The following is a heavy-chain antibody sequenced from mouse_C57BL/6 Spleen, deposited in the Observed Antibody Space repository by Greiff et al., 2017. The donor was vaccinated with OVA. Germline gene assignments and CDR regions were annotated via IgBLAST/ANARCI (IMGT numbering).Heavy chain of an antibody. V-gene: IGHV1-69*01. D-gene: IGHD3-2*02. CDR2: IDPSDSYT. CDR3: ARGEDSSGYFDY. J-gene: IGHJ2*01. CDR1: GYTFTSYW. Sequence: QVQLQQPGAELVMPGASVKLSCKASGYTFTSYWMHWVKQRPGQGLEWIGEIDPSDSYTNYNQKFKGKSTLTVDKSSSTAYMQLSSLTSEDSAVCYCARGEDSSGYFDYWGQGTTLTVSS.